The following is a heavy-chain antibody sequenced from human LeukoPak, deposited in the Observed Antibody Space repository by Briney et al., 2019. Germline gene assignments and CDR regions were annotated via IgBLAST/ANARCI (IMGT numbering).Heavy chain of an antibody. CDR2: ISSSSSYI. CDR3: ARDGTYYDSSGYDDQPGYFDY. Sequence: PGGSLRLSCAASGFTFSSYSMNWVRQAPGKGLEWVSSISSSSSYIYYADSVKGRFTISRDNAKNSLYLQMNILRAEDTAVYYCARDGTYYDSSGYDDQPGYFDYWGQGTLVTVSS. J-gene: IGHJ4*02. CDR1: GFTFSSYS. D-gene: IGHD3-22*01. V-gene: IGHV3-21*01.